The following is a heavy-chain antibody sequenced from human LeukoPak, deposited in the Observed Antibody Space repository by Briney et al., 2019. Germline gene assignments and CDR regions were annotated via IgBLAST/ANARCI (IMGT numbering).Heavy chain of an antibody. CDR2: ISSSGSTI. J-gene: IGHJ6*03. D-gene: IGHD3-10*01. CDR3: AKVMKGSERLTMVRGVIIKTAGLYYMDV. Sequence: PGGSLRLSCAASGFTFSSYEMNWARQAPGKGLEWVSYISSSGSTIYYADSVKGRFTISRDNSKNTVYLQMNSLRAEDTAVYYCAKVMKGSERLTMVRGVIIKTAGLYYMDVWGKGTTVTVSS. CDR1: GFTFSSYE. V-gene: IGHV3-48*03.